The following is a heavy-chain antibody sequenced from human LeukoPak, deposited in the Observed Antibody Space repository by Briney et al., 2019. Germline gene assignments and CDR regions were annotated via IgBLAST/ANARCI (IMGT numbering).Heavy chain of an antibody. CDR2: TYSAGT. J-gene: IGHJ6*03. D-gene: IGHD3-3*01. V-gene: IGHV3-53*01. CDR3: ARVRTDYDFWSGYRYYYYYMDV. CDR1: GFTVSSNF. Sequence: GGSLTLSCAASGFTVSSNFMSWVRQAPGKGLEWVSITYSAGTYYSDSVKGRSTISRDNSKNTLDFQMNSLRVEDTAVYYCARVRTDYDFWSGYRYYYYYMDVWGKGTTVTVSS.